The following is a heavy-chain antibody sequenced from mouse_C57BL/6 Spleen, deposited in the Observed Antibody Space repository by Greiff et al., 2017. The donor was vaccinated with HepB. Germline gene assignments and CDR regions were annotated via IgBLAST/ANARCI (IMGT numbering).Heavy chain of an antibody. Sequence: EVQRVESGGGLVQPKGSLKLSCAASGFSFNTYAMNWVRQAPGKGLEWVARIRSKSNNYATYYADSVKDRFTISRDDSESMLYLQMNNLKTEDTAMYYCVGGYEWYFDVWGTGTTVTVSS. CDR1: GFSFNTYA. CDR3: VGGYEWYFDV. J-gene: IGHJ1*03. D-gene: IGHD2-2*01. V-gene: IGHV10-1*01. CDR2: IRSKSNNYAT.